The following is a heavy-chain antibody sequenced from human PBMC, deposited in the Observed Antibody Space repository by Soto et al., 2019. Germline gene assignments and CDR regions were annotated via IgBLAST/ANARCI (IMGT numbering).Heavy chain of an antibody. CDR3: ARGFCTSTTCYFRDY. CDR1: GGSFNDYY. CDR2: INHRGTT. V-gene: IGHV4-34*01. D-gene: IGHD2-2*01. J-gene: IGHJ4*02. Sequence: SETLSLTCAVSGGSFNDYYWSWIRQPPGKGLEWIAEINHRGTTNYNPSLKSRVTISVDTSKSQVSLNLSSVTAADTAVYYCARGFCTSTTCYFRDYWGQGVLVTVSS.